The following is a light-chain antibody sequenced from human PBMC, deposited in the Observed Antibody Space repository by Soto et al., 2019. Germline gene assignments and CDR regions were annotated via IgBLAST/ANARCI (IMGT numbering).Light chain of an antibody. J-gene: IGLJ2*01. CDR1: SSNIGAGYE. CDR2: ADT. V-gene: IGLV1-40*01. CDR3: QSYDSSLSGSRV. Sequence: QSVLTQPPSVSGAPGQRVTISCTGSSSNIGAGYEVHWYQQLPGTAPKLLIYADTNRPSGVPDRFSASTSGTSASLAITGLQAEDEADYYCQSYDSSLSGSRVFGGGIKVTVL.